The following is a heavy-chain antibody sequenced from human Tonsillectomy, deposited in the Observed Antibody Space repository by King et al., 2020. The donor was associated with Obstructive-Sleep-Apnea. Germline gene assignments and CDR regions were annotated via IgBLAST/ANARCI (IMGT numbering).Heavy chain of an antibody. D-gene: IGHD3-22*01. J-gene: IGHJ4*02. V-gene: IGHV4-59*01. CDR3: AREASGGYVSRFDN. CDR2: IYYSGTT. CDR1: GGYMSGFY. Sequence: PLQESGPRLVKPSETLSLTCRVSGGYMSGFYWIWIRHAPGKGLEWIGNIYYSGTTNYNVSLKSRVTISLDTSKNQFSLELRSMTAADTAMYYCAREASGGYVSRFDNWGQGILVTVSS.